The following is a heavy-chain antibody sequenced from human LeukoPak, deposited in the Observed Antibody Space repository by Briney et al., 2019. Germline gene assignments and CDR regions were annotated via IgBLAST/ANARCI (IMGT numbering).Heavy chain of an antibody. CDR2: MNAKTGAT. J-gene: IGHJ4*02. D-gene: IGHD1-26*01. V-gene: IGHV1-2*02. Sequence: GASVKVSCKASGYIFTSSYIHWVRQAPGHGLEWLGWMNAKTGATSSAQKFPGRFTMTRDTSIGTASMEFNSLTSDDTAVYYCARQSGTYWGLDYWGQGTLVTVSS. CDR1: GYIFTSSY. CDR3: ARQSGTYWGLDY.